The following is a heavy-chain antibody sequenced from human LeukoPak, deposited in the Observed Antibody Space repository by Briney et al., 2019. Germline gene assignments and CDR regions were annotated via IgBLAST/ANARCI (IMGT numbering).Heavy chain of an antibody. CDR3: AHRRGYNWFDP. CDR2: IYWNDDN. CDR1: GFSLSTSGMG. Sequence: ASGPTLVNPTQTLTLTCSFSGFSLSTSGMGLAWIRQPPGKALEWLALIYWNDDNLYSPSLKSRLTIAKDTSKNQVVLTMTNMDPVDTATYYCAHRRGYNWFDPWGQGTLVTVS. J-gene: IGHJ5*02. V-gene: IGHV2-5*01.